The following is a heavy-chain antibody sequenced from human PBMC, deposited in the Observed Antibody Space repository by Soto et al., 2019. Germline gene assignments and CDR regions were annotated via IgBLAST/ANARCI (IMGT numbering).Heavy chain of an antibody. V-gene: IGHV4-34*01. CDR1: GGSFSGYY. CDR2: INHSGST. J-gene: IGHJ4*02. D-gene: IGHD6-13*01. Sequence: SETLSLTCAVYGGSFSGYYWSWIRQPPGRGLEWIGEINHSGSTNYNPSLKSRVTISVDTSKNQFSLKLSSVTAADTAVYYCATSYGNAWYTYWGQGTQVTVSS. CDR3: ATSYGNAWYTY.